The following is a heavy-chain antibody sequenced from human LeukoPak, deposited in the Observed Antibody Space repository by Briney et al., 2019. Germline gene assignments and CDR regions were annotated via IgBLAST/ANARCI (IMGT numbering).Heavy chain of an antibody. V-gene: IGHV3-23*01. D-gene: IGHD3-22*01. Sequence: GGSLRLSCAAPGFTFSSYAMSWVRQAPGKGLEWVSAISGSGGSTYYADSVKGRFTISRDNSKNTLYLQMNTLRAEDTAVYYCAKSPSDISGYYLDAFDIWGQGTMVTVSS. CDR2: ISGSGGST. J-gene: IGHJ3*02. CDR1: GFTFSSYA. CDR3: AKSPSDISGYYLDAFDI.